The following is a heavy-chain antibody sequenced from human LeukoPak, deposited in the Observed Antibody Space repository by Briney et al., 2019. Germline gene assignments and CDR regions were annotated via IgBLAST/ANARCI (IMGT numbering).Heavy chain of an antibody. J-gene: IGHJ4*02. CDR1: GGSFSGYY. V-gene: IGHV4-34*01. D-gene: IGHD4-17*01. CDR3: ARGPDYGDYVEY. Sequence: PSETLSLTCAVYGGSFSGYYWSWIRQPPGKGLGWIGEINHSGSTNYNPSLKSRVTISVDTSKNQFSLELSSVTAADTAVYYCARGPDYGDYVEYWGQGTLVTVSS. CDR2: INHSGST.